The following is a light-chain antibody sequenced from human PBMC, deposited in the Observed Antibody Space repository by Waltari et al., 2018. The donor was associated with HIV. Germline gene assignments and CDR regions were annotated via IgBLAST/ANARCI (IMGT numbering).Light chain of an antibody. CDR1: QSISAK. J-gene: IGKJ2*01. CDR2: EAA. Sequence: EIVMTQSLPTLSVSPGQRDTFSCRASQSISAKVAWYQQRPGQAPRPLIYEAATMPTGIPARFSGSGSGTEFTLTISSLQSEDFATYFCQQYDSGPRGITFGQGTMLEIK. CDR3: QQYDSGPRGIT. V-gene: IGKV3-15*01.